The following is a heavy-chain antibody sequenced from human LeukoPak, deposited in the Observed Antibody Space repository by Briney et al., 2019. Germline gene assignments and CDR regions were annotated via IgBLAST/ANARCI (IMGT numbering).Heavy chain of an antibody. J-gene: IGHJ4*02. CDR1: GGSFSGYY. CDR2: IYYSGST. D-gene: IGHD1-26*01. Sequence: KTSETLSLTCAVYGGSFSGYYWSWIRQPPGKVLEWIGSIYYSGSTYYNPSLKSRVTISVDTSKNQFSLRLSSVTAADTAVYYCARDGVYSGSYTDYWGQGTLVTVSS. CDR3: ARDGVYSGSYTDY. V-gene: IGHV4-34*01.